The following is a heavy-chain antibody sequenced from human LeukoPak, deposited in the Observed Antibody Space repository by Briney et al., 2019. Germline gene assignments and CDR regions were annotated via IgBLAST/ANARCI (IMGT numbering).Heavy chain of an antibody. D-gene: IGHD2-2*01. J-gene: IGHJ5*02. Sequence: SGTLSLTCAISGDSISSTNWWIWVRQPPGKGLEWIGEMHHSGRTNYNPSLKSRITISVDKSKNQVFLRLNSVAAADTALYYCARAQEGCSRASCYLEPWGQGTLVTVSS. V-gene: IGHV4-4*02. CDR2: MHHSGRT. CDR1: GDSISSTNW. CDR3: ARAQEGCSRASCYLEP.